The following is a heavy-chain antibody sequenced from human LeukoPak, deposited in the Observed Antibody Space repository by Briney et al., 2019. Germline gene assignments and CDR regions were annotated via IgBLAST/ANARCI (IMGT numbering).Heavy chain of an antibody. CDR2: INTDGSST. CDR3: ARDSSSYYDILTGYFRTPNWFDP. CDR1: GFTFSSYW. D-gene: IGHD3-9*01. J-gene: IGHJ5*02. V-gene: IGHV3-74*01. Sequence: GGFLRLSCAASGFTFSSYWMHWVRQAPGKGLVWVSRINTDGSSTSYADSVKGRFTISRDNAKNTLYLQMNSLRAEDTAVYYCARDSSSYYDILTGYFRTPNWFDPWGQGTLVTVSS.